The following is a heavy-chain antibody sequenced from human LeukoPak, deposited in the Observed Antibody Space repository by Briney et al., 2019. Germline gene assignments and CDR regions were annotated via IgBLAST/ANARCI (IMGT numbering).Heavy chain of an antibody. CDR1: GFTFSSYA. Sequence: PGGSLRLSCAASGFTFSSYAMSWVRQAPGKGLEWVSAISNFDGRTYYADSVKGRFGISRDTSKNTMYLQVNSLRAEDTAVYYCAKTPTLFDYDSSGYYLYYFDYWGQGTLVTVSS. CDR2: ISNFDGRT. CDR3: AKTPTLFDYDSSGYYLYYFDY. J-gene: IGHJ4*02. V-gene: IGHV3-23*01. D-gene: IGHD3-22*01.